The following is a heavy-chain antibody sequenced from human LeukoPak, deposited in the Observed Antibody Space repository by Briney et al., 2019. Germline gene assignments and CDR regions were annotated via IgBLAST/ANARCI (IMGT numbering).Heavy chain of an antibody. V-gene: IGHV4-39*01. CDR1: GGSISSSSYY. CDR3: ARHAGIAAPPGY. D-gene: IGHD6-6*01. Sequence: SETLSLTCTVSGGSISSSSYYWGWIRQTPGKGLEWIGSIYYSGSTYYNPSLKSRVTISVDTSKNQLSLKLSSVTAADTAVYYCARHAGIAAPPGYWGQGTLVTVSS. J-gene: IGHJ4*02. CDR2: IYYSGST.